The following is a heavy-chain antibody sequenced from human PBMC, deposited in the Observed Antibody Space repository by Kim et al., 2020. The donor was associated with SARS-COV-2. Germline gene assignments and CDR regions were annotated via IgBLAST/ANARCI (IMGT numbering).Heavy chain of an antibody. J-gene: IGHJ5*02. Sequence: SETLSLTCTVSGGSISSSNYYWGWIRQPPGKGLEWIGSIYYSGSTYYNPSLKSRVTISVDTSKNQFSLKLSSVTAADTAIYYCARPGPTAAGTKGGPFDPWGQGTLVTVSS. CDR3: ARPGPTAAGTKGGPFDP. V-gene: IGHV4-39*07. D-gene: IGHD6-13*01. CDR1: GGSISSSNYY. CDR2: IYYSGST.